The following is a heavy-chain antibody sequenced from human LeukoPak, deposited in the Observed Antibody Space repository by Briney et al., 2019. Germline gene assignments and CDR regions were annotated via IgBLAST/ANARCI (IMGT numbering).Heavy chain of an antibody. CDR2: IRKDGSET. V-gene: IGHV3-7*01. J-gene: IGHJ4*02. Sequence: GGSLRLSCAAAGFDFSDFWMSWVRQVPGKGLEWVATIRKDGSETHYVDSVKGRFTISRHNAESSLYLQMNSLRAEDTAVYYCARDYKSPDFWAGYPPYHHDHWGQGTLVTVSS. CDR1: GFDFSDFW. CDR3: ARDYKSPDFWAGYPPYHHDH. D-gene: IGHD3/OR15-3a*01.